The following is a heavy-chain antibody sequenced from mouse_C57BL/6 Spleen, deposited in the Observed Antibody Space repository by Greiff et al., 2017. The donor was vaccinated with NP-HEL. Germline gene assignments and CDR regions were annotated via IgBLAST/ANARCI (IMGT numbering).Heavy chain of an antibody. CDR3: EREQEYRRARFAY. D-gene: IGHD5-2*01. V-gene: IGHV5-17*01. CDR1: GFTFSDYG. Sequence: EVQVVESGGGLVKPGGSLKLSCAASGFTFSDYGMHWVRQAPEKGLEWVAYISSGSSTIYYADTVKGRFTISRDNAKNTLFLQMTSLRSEDTTMYYCEREQEYRRARFAYWGQGNLVTVSA. J-gene: IGHJ3*01. CDR2: ISSGSSTI.